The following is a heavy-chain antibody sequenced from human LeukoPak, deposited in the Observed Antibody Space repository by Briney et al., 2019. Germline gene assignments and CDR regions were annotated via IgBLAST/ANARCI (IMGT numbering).Heavy chain of an antibody. V-gene: IGHV1-8*03. D-gene: IGHD2-15*01. CDR3: ARDRYCSGGSCYYFPFDY. CDR2: MNPNSGNT. Sequence: ASVKVSCKASGYTFTSYDINWVRQATGQGLEWMGWMNPNSGNTGYAQKFQGRVTITRNTSISTAYMELSSLRSDDTAVYYCARDRYCSGGSCYYFPFDYWGQGTLVTVSS. CDR1: GYTFTSYD. J-gene: IGHJ4*02.